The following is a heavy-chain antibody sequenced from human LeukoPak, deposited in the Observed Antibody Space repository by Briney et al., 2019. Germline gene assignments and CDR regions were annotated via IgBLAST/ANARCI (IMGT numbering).Heavy chain of an antibody. D-gene: IGHD3-9*01. CDR2: IYYSGST. V-gene: IGHV4-30-4*08. CDR1: GGSISSGDYC. CDR3: ARGTYYDILTGSSWYFDY. J-gene: IGHJ4*02. Sequence: SETLSLTCTVSGGSISSGDYCWSWIRQPPGKGLEWFGYIYYSGSTYYNPSLKSRVTISVDTSKNQFSLKLSSVTAADTAVYYCARGTYYDILTGSSWYFDYWGQGTLVTVSS.